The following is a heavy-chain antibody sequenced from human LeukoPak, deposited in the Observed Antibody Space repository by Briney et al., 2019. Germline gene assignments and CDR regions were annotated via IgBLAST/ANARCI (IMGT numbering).Heavy chain of an antibody. V-gene: IGHV1-8*01. CDR1: GYTFTTYD. CDR2: MNPNTGDT. Sequence: ASVKVSCKTSGYTFTTYDINWVRQATGQGLEWMGWMNPNTGDTGYAQKFQGRVTLTRNTSISTAYMELSSLRSEDTAVYYCAAGYCSSTSCLWAFDIWGQGTMVTVSS. CDR3: AAGYCSSTSCLWAFDI. D-gene: IGHD2-2*01. J-gene: IGHJ3*02.